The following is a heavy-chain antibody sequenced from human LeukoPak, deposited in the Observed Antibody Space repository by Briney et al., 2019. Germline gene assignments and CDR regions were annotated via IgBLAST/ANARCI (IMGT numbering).Heavy chain of an antibody. CDR2: ISAYNGNT. J-gene: IGHJ6*03. D-gene: IGHD5-24*01. CDR3: ARAVRRDGYKIWDYYYYYYMDV. V-gene: IGHV1-18*01. Sequence: ASVKVSCKASGYTFTSYGISWVRQAPGQGLEWMGWISAYNGNTNYAQKLQGRVTMTTDTSTSTAYMELRSLRSDDTAVYYCARAVRRDGYKIWDYYYYYYMDVWGKGTTVTISS. CDR1: GYTFTSYG.